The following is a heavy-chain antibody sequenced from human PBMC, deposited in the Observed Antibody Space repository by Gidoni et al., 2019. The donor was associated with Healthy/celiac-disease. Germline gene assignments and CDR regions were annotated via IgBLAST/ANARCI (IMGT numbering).Heavy chain of an antibody. CDR1: GDSVTSNSAA. Sequence: QVQLQQSGPGLVKPSQTLSLTCAISGDSVTSNSAAWNWIRQSPSRGLEWLGRTSYRSKWYNDYAVSVKSRITINPDTSKNQFSLQLNSVTPEDTAVYYCARAWFLVAGTPRFMTHAFDIWGQGTMVTVSS. CDR3: ARAWFLVAGTPRFMTHAFDI. D-gene: IGHD6-19*01. J-gene: IGHJ3*02. CDR2: TSYRSKWYN. V-gene: IGHV6-1*01.